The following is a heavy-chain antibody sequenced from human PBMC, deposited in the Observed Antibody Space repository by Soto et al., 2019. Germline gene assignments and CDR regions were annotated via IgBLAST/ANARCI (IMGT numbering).Heavy chain of an antibody. CDR3: AKDGGVSARYFDT. CDR1: GFTFRKYA. V-gene: IGHV3-23*01. Sequence: EVQLLESGEGLGQPGGSLRLSCTASGFTFRKYAMSWVRQAPGKGLEWISGISDSDDDTYYADSVRGRFTISRDNSKNTLYLQMNSLRGDDTAVYYCAKDGGVSARYFDTWGQGTLVTVSS. CDR2: ISDSDDDT. D-gene: IGHD2-8*01. J-gene: IGHJ4*02.